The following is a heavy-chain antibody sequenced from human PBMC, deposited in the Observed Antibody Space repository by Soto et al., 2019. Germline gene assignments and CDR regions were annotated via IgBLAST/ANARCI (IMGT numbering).Heavy chain of an antibody. CDR1: GGSISRYY. D-gene: IGHD2-21*02. J-gene: IGHJ6*02. CDR2: LYNTGST. V-gene: IGHV4-59*01. Sequence: QVRLQESGPGLVKPSETLSLTCTVSGGSISRYYWSWIRQTPGKGLEWIGYLYNTGSTIYNPSLESRVTISVDTSKNRFSLILNSVTAADTAVYYCARDLWGYCGTDCYPLDVRGPGTTVTVSS. CDR3: ARDLWGYCGTDCYPLDV.